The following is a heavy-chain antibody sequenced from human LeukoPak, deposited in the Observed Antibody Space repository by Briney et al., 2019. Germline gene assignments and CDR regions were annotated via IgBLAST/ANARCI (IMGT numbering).Heavy chain of an antibody. V-gene: IGHV3-23*01. D-gene: IGHD1-1*01. CDR1: GFTFSTYA. CDR2: LSGSGGST. J-gene: IGHJ4*02. Sequence: GGSLRLSCAASGFTFSTYAMSWVRQAPGKGLEWVSALSGSGGSTYYAESVKGRFTISRDNSKNTPYLQMNCLRAEDTAVYYCAKERTSEGYFDYWGQGTLVTVSS. CDR3: AKERTSEGYFDY.